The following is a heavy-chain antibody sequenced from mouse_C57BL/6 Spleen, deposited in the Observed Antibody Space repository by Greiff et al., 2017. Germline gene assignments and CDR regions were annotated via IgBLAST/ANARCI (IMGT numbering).Heavy chain of an antibody. D-gene: IGHD3-3*01. CDR2: IYPGDGDT. V-gene: IGHV1-80*01. Sequence: VQLQQSGAELVKPGASVKISCKASGYAFSSYWMNWVKQRPGKGLEWIGQIYPGDGDTNYNGKFKGKATLTADKSSSTAYMQLSSLTSEDSAVYFCASHEVREIHDHNEGWDSFAYWGQGTLVTVSA. CDR3: ASHEVREIHDHNEGWDSFAY. CDR1: GYAFSSYW. J-gene: IGHJ3*01.